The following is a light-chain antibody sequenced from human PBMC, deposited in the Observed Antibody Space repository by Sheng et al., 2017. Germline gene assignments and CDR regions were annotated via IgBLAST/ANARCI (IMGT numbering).Light chain of an antibody. CDR1: KLGDRY. CDR2: QDN. Sequence: VLTQPPSVSAAPGQTASITCSGEKLGDRYTSWYQQKAGQSPLLVIYQDNRRPSGIPERFSGSNSGNTATLTISGTQALDEAAYYCQAWDKSTETVVFGGGTKLTVL. V-gene: IGLV3-1*01. CDR3: QAWDKSTETVV. J-gene: IGLJ2*01.